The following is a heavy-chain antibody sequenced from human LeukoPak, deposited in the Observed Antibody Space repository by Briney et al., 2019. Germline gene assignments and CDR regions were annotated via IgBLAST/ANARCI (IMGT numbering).Heavy chain of an antibody. J-gene: IGHJ6*02. Sequence: PSETLSLTCTVYGGSINSHYWSWIRQPPGKGLECIGYIYYSGSTKYNPSLNSRATISLDTSKNQFFLKLTSVTAADTAVYYCARDEPYYYGMDVWGQGTTVTVSS. D-gene: IGHD1-14*01. CDR1: GGSINSHY. CDR3: ARDEPYYYGMDV. CDR2: IYYSGST. V-gene: IGHV4-59*11.